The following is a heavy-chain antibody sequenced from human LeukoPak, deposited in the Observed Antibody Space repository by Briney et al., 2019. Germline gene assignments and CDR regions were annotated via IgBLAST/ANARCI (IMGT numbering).Heavy chain of an antibody. J-gene: IGHJ4*02. D-gene: IGHD3-22*01. CDR2: IYYSGST. Sequence: PSETLSLTCTVSGGSISSSSYYWGWIRQPPGKGLEWIGSIYYSGSTYYNPSLKSRVTISVDTSKNQFSLKLSSVTAADTAVYYCARGRHYYDSSGYSYYFDYWGQGTLVTVSS. CDR3: ARGRHYYDSSGYSYYFDY. V-gene: IGHV4-39*01. CDR1: GGSISSSSYY.